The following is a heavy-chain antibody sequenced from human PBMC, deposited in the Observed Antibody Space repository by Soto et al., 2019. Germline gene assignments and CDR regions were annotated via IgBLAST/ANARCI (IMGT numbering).Heavy chain of an antibody. CDR2: ISAYNGNT. Sequence: ASVKVSCKASGYTFTSYGISWVRQAPGQGLEWMGWISAYNGNTNYAQKLQGRVTMTTDTSTNTAYMELRSLRSDDTAVYYCAREVWSGSYYYFDYWGQGTLVTVSS. CDR3: AREVWSGSYYYFDY. CDR1: GYTFTSYG. V-gene: IGHV1-18*01. D-gene: IGHD1-26*01. J-gene: IGHJ4*02.